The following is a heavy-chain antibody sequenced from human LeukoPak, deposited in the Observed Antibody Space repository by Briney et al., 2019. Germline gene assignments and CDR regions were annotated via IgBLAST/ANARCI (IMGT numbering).Heavy chain of an antibody. Sequence: GSSKVSCKASGYTFTSYYMHWVRQAPGQGLEWMGIINPSGGSTSYAQKFQGRVTMTRDTSTSTVYMELSSLRSEDTAVYYCARDLYYYDSYTGLGFDYWGQGTLVTVSS. D-gene: IGHD3-22*01. CDR2: INPSGGST. V-gene: IGHV1-46*01. CDR1: GYTFTSYY. J-gene: IGHJ4*02. CDR3: ARDLYYYDSYTGLGFDY.